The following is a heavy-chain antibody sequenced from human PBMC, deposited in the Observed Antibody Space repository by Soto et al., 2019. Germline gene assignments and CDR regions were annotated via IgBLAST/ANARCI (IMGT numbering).Heavy chain of an antibody. CDR1: GFTFDDYA. J-gene: IGHJ4*02. CDR3: AKEKEPGRFGELTIDY. D-gene: IGHD3-10*01. V-gene: IGHV3-9*01. CDR2: ISWNSGRV. Sequence: EVQLVESGGGLVQPGRSLRLSSAASGFTFDDYAMHCVRQAPGKGLEWVSGISWNSGRVAYADSVKGRFTLSRDNAKNSLYLQMNRLRPEDTALYYCAKEKEPGRFGELTIDYWGQGTLVTVSS.